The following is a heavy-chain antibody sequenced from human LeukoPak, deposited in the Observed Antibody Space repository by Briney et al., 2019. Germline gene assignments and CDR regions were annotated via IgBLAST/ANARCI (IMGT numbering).Heavy chain of an antibody. V-gene: IGHV1-69*05. D-gene: IGHD2-2*01. CDR2: IIPISGTA. Sequence: GSSVKVSCKASGGTFSSYAISWVRQAPGQGLEWMGGIIPISGTANYAQKFQGRVTITTDESTSTAYMELSSLRSEDTAVYYCARVEEIGYCSSTSCPHLYYYYYMDVWGKGTTVTVSS. CDR1: GGTFSSYA. J-gene: IGHJ6*03. CDR3: ARVEEIGYCSSTSCPHLYYYYYMDV.